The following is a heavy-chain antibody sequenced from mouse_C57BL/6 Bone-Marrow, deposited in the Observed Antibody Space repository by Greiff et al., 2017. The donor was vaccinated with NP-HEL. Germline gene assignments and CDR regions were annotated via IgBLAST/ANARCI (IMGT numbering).Heavy chain of an antibody. CDR3: ARERSYCDY. Sequence: QVQLQQSGAELARPGASVKLSCKASGFTFTSYGISWVKQRTGQGLEWIGEIYPRSGTTYYNEKFKGKATLTADKSSSTAYMELRSLTSEDSAVDFCARERSYCDYWGQGTTLTVSS. J-gene: IGHJ2*01. CDR1: GFTFTSYG. CDR2: IYPRSGTT. V-gene: IGHV1-81*01.